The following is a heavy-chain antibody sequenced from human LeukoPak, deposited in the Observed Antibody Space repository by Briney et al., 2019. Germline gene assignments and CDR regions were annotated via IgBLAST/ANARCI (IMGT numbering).Heavy chain of an antibody. J-gene: IGHJ5*02. CDR1: GGSISSYY. CDR3: ARVGIAAAGSFDP. D-gene: IGHD6-13*01. Sequence: SETLSLTCTVSGGSISSYYWSWIRQPPGKGLEWIGYIYYSGSTNYNPSLKSRVTISVDTSKNQFSLKLSSVTAADTAVYYCARVGIAAAGSFDPWGQGTLVTVSS. CDR2: IYYSGST. V-gene: IGHV4-59*01.